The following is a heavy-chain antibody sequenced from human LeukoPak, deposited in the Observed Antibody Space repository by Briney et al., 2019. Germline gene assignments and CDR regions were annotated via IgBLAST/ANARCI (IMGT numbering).Heavy chain of an antibody. Sequence: GGSLRLSCAASGFTFSSYSMNWVRQAPGKGLEWVSSISSSSSYIYYADSVKGRFTISRDNAKNSLYLQMNSLRAEDTAVYYCATYSSGWYRGDYWGKGTLVTVSS. CDR2: ISSSSSYI. CDR1: GFTFSSYS. CDR3: ATYSSGWYRGDY. V-gene: IGHV3-21*01. D-gene: IGHD6-19*01. J-gene: IGHJ4*02.